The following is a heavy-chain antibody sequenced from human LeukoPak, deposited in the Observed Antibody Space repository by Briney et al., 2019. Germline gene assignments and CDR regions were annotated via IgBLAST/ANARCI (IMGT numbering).Heavy chain of an antibody. CDR2: ISGSGTDT. D-gene: IGHD2-15*01. CDR1: GFTFSSYA. Sequence: GGSLRLSCGGSGFTFSSYAMSWLRQAPGKGLEWVSAISGSGTDTFYANSVKGRFTISRDNPKNTLYLQMNSLRAEDTAVYYCAKGGGSSCYSPSDYWGQGTLVTVSS. V-gene: IGHV3-23*01. J-gene: IGHJ4*02. CDR3: AKGGGSSCYSPSDY.